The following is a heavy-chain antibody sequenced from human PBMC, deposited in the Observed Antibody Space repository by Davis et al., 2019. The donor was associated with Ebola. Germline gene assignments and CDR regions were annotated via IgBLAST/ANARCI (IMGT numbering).Heavy chain of an antibody. Sequence: GSLRLSCAVYGGSFSGYYWSWIRQPPGKGLEWIGEINHSGSTNYNPSLKSRVTISVDTSKNQFSLKLSSVTAADTAVYYCARDMGDLQIYYYYGMDVWGQGTTVTVSS. CDR3: ARDMGDLQIYYYYGMDV. D-gene: IGHD2-21*02. J-gene: IGHJ6*02. CDR1: GGSFSGYY. CDR2: INHSGST. V-gene: IGHV4-34*01.